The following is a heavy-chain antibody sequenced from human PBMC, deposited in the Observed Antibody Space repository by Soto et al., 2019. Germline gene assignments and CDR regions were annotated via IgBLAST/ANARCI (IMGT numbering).Heavy chain of an antibody. CDR3: ARGPNCGYRFDS. V-gene: IGHV1-69*06. D-gene: IGHD5-12*01. J-gene: IGHJ4*02. Sequence: QVQLVQSGAEVKKPGSSVKVSCEASGGTFSGHAISWVRQAPGQGPEWMGGLIPLFGTTQHAQNFQDRLTITADKSTSTAYKELTSLRFEDTAIYYCARGPNCGYRFDSWGQGTLVTVSS. CDR1: GGTFSGHA. CDR2: LIPLFGTT.